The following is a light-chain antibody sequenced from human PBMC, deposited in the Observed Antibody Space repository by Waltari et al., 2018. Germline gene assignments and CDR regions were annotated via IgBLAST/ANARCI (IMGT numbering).Light chain of an antibody. CDR3: QQSYLTWT. V-gene: IGKV1-39*01. CDR2: AAS. CDR1: QTIGSY. J-gene: IGKJ1*01. Sequence: IQMTQSPSVLSASAGDRIIITCRASQTIGSYLNWYQHKPGKAPKLLIYAASRLQTGVPSRVTGSGSVTDFTLTITSLQPEDFATYYCQQSYLTWTFGQGTKVDVK.